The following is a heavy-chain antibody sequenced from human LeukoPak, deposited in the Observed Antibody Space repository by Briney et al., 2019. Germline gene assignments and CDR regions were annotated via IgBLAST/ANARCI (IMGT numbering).Heavy chain of an antibody. CDR1: GFTFSSYA. V-gene: IGHV3-23*05. CDR2: ITDNGNTT. D-gene: IGHD2-15*01. J-gene: IGHJ4*02. CDR3: ATLRLSDHFDY. Sequence: GGSLILSCAASGFTFSSYAMNWVRLSAGKGLEWVSAITDNGNTTYYADSVQGRFTISRDNSKNTLYLQMNSLGVEDTAVYYCATLRLSDHFDYWGQGTLVTVSS.